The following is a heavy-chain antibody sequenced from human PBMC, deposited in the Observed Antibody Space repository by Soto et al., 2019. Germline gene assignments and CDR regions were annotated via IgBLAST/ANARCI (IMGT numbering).Heavy chain of an antibody. CDR3: ARDKRDLRFLEWSYYFDY. CDR2: ISYDGSNK. Sequence: GGSLRLSGAASGFTFSSCAMHWVRQAPGKGREWVALISYDGSNKYYADSVKGRFTISRDNSKNTLYLQMNSLRAEDTAVYYCARDKRDLRFLEWSYYFDYWGQGTLVTVSS. J-gene: IGHJ4*02. D-gene: IGHD3-3*01. V-gene: IGHV3-30-3*01. CDR1: GFTFSSCA.